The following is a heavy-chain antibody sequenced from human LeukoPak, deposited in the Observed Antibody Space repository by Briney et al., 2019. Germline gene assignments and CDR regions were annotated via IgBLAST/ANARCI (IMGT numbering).Heavy chain of an antibody. J-gene: IGHJ4*02. D-gene: IGHD7-27*01. CDR1: GFSFSGYW. Sequence: PGGSLRLSCAASGFSFSGYWMSWVRQAPGKGLEWVSAISGSGGSTYYADSVKGRFTISGDNSKNTLYLQMNSLRAEDTAVYYCAKENWGFDYWGQGTLVTVSS. CDR3: AKENWGFDY. V-gene: IGHV3-23*01. CDR2: ISGSGGST.